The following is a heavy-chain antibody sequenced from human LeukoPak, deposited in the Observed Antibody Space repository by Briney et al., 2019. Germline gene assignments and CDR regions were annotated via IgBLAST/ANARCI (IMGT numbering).Heavy chain of an antibody. CDR2: INHSGSN. J-gene: IGHJ5*02. D-gene: IGHD2-15*01. V-gene: IGHV4-34*01. CDR1: GGSFSGYY. Sequence: SETLSLTCAVYGGSFSGYYWSGLRQPPGKGLEWIGEINHSGSNNYNPSLKSRVTISVDTSKNQFSLNLSSVTAADTAVYYCARARRLGYCSGGSCYGWFDPWGQGSLVTVSS. CDR3: ARARRLGYCSGGSCYGWFDP.